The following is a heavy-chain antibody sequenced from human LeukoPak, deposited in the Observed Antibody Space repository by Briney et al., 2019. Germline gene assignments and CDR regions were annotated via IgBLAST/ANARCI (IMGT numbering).Heavy chain of an antibody. J-gene: IGHJ3*02. V-gene: IGHV3-30*03. Sequence: GGSLRLSCAASGFTFSSYGMHWVRQAPGKGLEWVAVISYDGSNKYYADSVKGRFAISRDNSKNTLYLQMNSLRAEDTAVYYCARALTGATDAFDIWGQGTMVTVSS. CDR2: ISYDGSNK. D-gene: IGHD1-20*01. CDR3: ARALTGATDAFDI. CDR1: GFTFSSYG.